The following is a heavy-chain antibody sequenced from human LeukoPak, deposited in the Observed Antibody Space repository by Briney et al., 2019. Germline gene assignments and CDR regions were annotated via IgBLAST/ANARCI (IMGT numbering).Heavy chain of an antibody. D-gene: IGHD3-3*01. V-gene: IGHV4-34*01. Sequence: SETLSLTCAVYGGSFSGYYWSWIRQPPGKGLEWIGEINHSGSTNYNPSLKSRVTISVDTSKNQFSLKLSSVTAADTAVYYCARGPYDFWNGYYTRWFDPWGQGTLVTVSS. CDR1: GGSFSGYY. J-gene: IGHJ5*02. CDR3: ARGPYDFWNGYYTRWFDP. CDR2: INHSGST.